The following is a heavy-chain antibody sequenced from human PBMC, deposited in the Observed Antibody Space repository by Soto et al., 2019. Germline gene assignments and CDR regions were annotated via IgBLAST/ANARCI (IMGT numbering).Heavy chain of an antibody. CDR1: GAALNSGNYY. V-gene: IGHV4-31*03. CDR2: IYVTGAV. J-gene: IGHJ5*02. CDR3: ARLRIATNNYKWFDP. Sequence: SVTLSLTCSVSGAALNSGNYYWSWIRQVPGKGLEWIGHIYVTGAVDYNPSLRDRITISQDTSERQFSLNLRLVTAADTAVYYCARLRIATNNYKWFDPWGQGTLVTVSS. D-gene: IGHD2-21*01.